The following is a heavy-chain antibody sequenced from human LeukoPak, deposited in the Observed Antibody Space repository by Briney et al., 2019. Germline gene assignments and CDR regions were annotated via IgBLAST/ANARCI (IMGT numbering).Heavy chain of an antibody. CDR2: IYYSGST. V-gene: IGHV4-59*08. D-gene: IGHD5-12*01. CDR1: GGSISYYY. CDR3: ARPHSGYEDAFDI. J-gene: IGHJ3*02. Sequence: SETLSLTCTVSGGSISYYYWSWIRQPPGKGLEWIGYIYYSGSTNYNPSLKSRVTISVDTSKNQFSLKLSSVTAADTAVYYCARPHSGYEDAFDIWGQGTMVTVSS.